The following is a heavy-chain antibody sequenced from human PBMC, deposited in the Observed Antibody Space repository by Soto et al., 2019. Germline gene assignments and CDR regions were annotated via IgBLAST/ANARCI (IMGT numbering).Heavy chain of an antibody. D-gene: IGHD2-2*01. CDR2: LRWNSGSI. CDR3: AKAEGGCRSTSCFRYYYYMDV. Sequence: EVQLVESGGGWVQPGRSLRLSCAASGFTFDDYAMHWVLQAPGKGLEWVSGLRWNSGSIGHADSVKGRFNISRDNAKNSLYLQMYSLRAEKTGLYFCAKAEGGCRSTSCFRYYYYMDVWGKGSTITVSS. CDR1: GFTFDDYA. J-gene: IGHJ6*03. V-gene: IGHV3-9*01.